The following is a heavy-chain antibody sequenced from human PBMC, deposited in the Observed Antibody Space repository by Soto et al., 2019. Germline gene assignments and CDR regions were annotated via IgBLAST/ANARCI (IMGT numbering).Heavy chain of an antibody. CDR2: ISYDGSNK. D-gene: IGHD5-12*01. CDR1: GFTFSSYA. Sequence: QVQLVESGGGVVQPGRSLRLSCAASGFTFSSYAIHWVRQAPGKGLEWVAVISYDGSNKYYADSVKGRFTISRYNSKNTLYLQMNSLRAEDTAVYYCARDVEYSGYDPGIDYWGQGTLVTVSS. V-gene: IGHV3-30-3*01. CDR3: ARDVEYSGYDPGIDY. J-gene: IGHJ4*02.